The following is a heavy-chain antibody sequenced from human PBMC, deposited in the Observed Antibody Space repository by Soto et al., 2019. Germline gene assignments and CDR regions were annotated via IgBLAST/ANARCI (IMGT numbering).Heavy chain of an antibody. CDR3: ARDPAAAGTFDY. D-gene: IGHD6-13*01. CDR2: IYHGGSA. J-gene: IGHJ4*02. Sequence: QVQLRESGPGLVKPSGTLFLTCAVSSGSVNSSNWWSWVRQPPGKGLEWIGDIYHGGSANYNPSLRSRVTMSVDKSKNQVFLQLSSVTAADTAVYYWARDPAAAGTFDYWGQGTLVTVSS. CDR1: SGSVNSSNW. V-gene: IGHV4-4*02.